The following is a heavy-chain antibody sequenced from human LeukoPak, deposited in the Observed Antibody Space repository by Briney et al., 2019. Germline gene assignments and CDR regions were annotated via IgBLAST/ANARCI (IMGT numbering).Heavy chain of an antibody. J-gene: IGHJ4*02. V-gene: IGHV1-46*01. Sequence: ASVKVSXKASGYTFTDYYMHWVRQAPGQGLEWMGTINPSGGSTSYAQKFQGRVTMTRDTSTSTVYMELSSLRSEDTAVYYCARVRSSGYQFDYWGQGTLVTVSS. D-gene: IGHD3-22*01. CDR3: ARVRSSGYQFDY. CDR1: GYTFTDYY. CDR2: INPSGGST.